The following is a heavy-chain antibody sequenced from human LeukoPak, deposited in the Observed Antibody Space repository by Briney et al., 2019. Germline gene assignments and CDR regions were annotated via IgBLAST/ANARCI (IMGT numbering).Heavy chain of an antibody. J-gene: IGHJ4*02. D-gene: IGHD6-25*01. CDR2: IYSGGST. V-gene: IGHV3-66*01. CDR3: ARVPARDFYFDY. Sequence: GGSLRLSCAASGFTVSSNYMSWVRQAPGKGLEWVSVIYSGGSTYYADSVKGRFTISRDNSKNTLYLQMNSLKAEDTAVYYCARVPARDFYFDYWGQGTLVTVSS. CDR1: GFTVSSNY.